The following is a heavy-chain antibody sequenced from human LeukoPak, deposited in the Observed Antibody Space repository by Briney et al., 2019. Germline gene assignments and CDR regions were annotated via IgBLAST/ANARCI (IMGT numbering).Heavy chain of an antibody. D-gene: IGHD3-22*01. Sequence: GGSLRLSCAASGFTFTNYAMSWVRQAPGKGLEWVSAISGSGSTTYYADSVKGRFTISRDNSKNPLYLQMNSLRAEDTAVYYCAKEIAWGYYDSSDCAFDIWGQGTMVTVSS. J-gene: IGHJ3*02. CDR1: GFTFTNYA. CDR2: ISGSGSTT. V-gene: IGHV3-23*01. CDR3: AKEIAWGYYDSSDCAFDI.